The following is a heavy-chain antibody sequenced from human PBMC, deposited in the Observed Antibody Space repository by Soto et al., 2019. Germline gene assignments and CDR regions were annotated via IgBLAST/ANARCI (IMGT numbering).Heavy chain of an antibody. Sequence: QVHLQESGPGLVKPSQTLSLTCTVSGGSISNAQYYWAWIRQHPGKGLEWIGYIYYSGNTYYGPSLQGRVSISIDASKNLFSLKVNSVTAAATAVYYCAKTYGPFGWLDPWGQGTLVTVSS. V-gene: IGHV4-31*03. D-gene: IGHD3-10*01. CDR2: IYYSGNT. CDR3: AKTYGPFGWLDP. CDR1: GGSISNAQYY. J-gene: IGHJ5*02.